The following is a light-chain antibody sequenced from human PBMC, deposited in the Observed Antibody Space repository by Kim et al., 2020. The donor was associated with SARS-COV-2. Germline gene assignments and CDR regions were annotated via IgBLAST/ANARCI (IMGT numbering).Light chain of an antibody. CDR1: QNIRAY. J-gene: IGKJ2*01. V-gene: IGKV1-39*01. CDR3: QQSYTTPYN. Sequence: SASVGDRVTITCRASQNIRAYLNWYQQRPGKAPTLLIYVASNLASGVPSRFSGGGSGTDFTLTSSALQPEDFATYYCQQSYTTPYNFGQGTKLEI. CDR2: VAS.